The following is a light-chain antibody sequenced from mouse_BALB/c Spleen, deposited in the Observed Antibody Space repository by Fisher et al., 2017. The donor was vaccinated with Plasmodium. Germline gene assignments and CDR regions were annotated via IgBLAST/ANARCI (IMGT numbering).Light chain of an antibody. Sequence: DIVMTQSPITLSVTIGQPASISCKSSQSLLNSDGKTYLSWLLQRPGQSPKRLIYLVSKLDSGVPDRFTGSGSGTDFTLKISRVEAEDLGIYYCWQGTHSWTFGGGTNLEIK. CDR3: WQGTHSWT. CDR2: LVS. V-gene: IGKV1-135*01. J-gene: IGKJ1*01. CDR1: QSLLNSDGKTY.